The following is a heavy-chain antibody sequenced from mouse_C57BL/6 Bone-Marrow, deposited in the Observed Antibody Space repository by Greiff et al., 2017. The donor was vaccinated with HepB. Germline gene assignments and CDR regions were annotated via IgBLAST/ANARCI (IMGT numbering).Heavy chain of an antibody. D-gene: IGHD2-3*01. J-gene: IGHJ1*03. CDR3: ARVVDGYYFYWYFEV. V-gene: IGHV5-4*03. CDR1: GFTFSSYA. Sequence: EVKVVESGGGLVKPGGSLKLSCAASGFTFSSYAMSWVRQTPEKRLEWVATISDGGSYTYYPDNVKGRYTISTDNAKNILYLQLSHLKTEDTAMYYCARVVDGYYFYWYFEVWGTGTTVTVSS. CDR2: ISDGGSYT.